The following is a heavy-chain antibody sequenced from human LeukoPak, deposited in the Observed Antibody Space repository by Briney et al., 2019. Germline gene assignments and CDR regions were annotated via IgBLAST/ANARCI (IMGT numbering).Heavy chain of an antibody. CDR3: AREVGSSADS. CDR1: GFTVSSNY. Sequence: PGGSLRLSCAASGFTVSSNYMSWVRQAPGKGLEWVSVIYSGGSTYYADSVKGRFTISRDSSTNTLYLQMNRLRAEDTAVYYCAREVGSSADSWGQGTLVAVSS. V-gene: IGHV3-53*01. CDR2: IYSGGST. D-gene: IGHD6-6*01. J-gene: IGHJ4*02.